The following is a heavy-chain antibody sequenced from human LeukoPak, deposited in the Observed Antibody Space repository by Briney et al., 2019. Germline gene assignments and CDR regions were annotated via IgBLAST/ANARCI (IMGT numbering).Heavy chain of an antibody. CDR1: GGSISSGDYY. D-gene: IGHD5-18*01. J-gene: IGHJ4*02. CDR2: IYYSGST. Sequence: SETLSLTCTVSGGSISSGDYYWSWIRQPPGKGLEWIGYIYYSGSTYYNPSLKSRVTISVDTSKNQFSLKLSSVTAADTAVYYCARVYGYSYGPYYFDYWGQGTLVTVSS. V-gene: IGHV4-30-4*01. CDR3: ARVYGYSYGPYYFDY.